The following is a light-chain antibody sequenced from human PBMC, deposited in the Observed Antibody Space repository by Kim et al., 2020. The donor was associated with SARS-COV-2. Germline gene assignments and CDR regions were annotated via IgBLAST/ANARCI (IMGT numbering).Light chain of an antibody. Sequence: DIQMTQSPSTLSASVGDRVTITCRTTQSISCHLNWYQQKPGRAPKLLISAASTLQGGGPSRFSGSGSETDFTLTISSLQPEDFATHFCQQSYITSFTFGPGTKVVIK. J-gene: IGKJ3*01. V-gene: IGKV1-39*01. CDR2: AAS. CDR3: QQSYITSFT. CDR1: QSISCH.